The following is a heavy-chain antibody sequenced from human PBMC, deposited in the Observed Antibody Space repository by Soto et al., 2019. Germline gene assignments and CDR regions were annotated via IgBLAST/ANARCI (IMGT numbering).Heavy chain of an antibody. D-gene: IGHD5-12*01. V-gene: IGHV1-8*01. Sequence: QVQLVQSGAEVKKPGASVKVSCKASGYTFTSYDINWVRQATGQGLEWMGWMNPNSGNTGYAQKFQSRVTMTRYTSISRAYIELCSLRSADTAVYYCASEGDYSGYDFDPWGQGTLVTVSS. CDR1: GYTFTSYD. CDR3: ASEGDYSGYDFDP. CDR2: MNPNSGNT. J-gene: IGHJ5*02.